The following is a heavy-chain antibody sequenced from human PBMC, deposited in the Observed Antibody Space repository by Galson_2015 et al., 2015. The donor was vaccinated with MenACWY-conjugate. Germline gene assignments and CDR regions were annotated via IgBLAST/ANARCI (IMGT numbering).Heavy chain of an antibody. V-gene: IGHV4-34*01. J-gene: IGHJ4*02. CDR3: ARGKPGGGYFDS. Sequence: TLSLTCAVYGGSFSGYYWNWIRQSPGKGLKWIGEINHSGTTNYNPSLKSRFTISVDTSKNQFSVKLSSVTAADTAVYYCARGKPGGGYFDSWGRGTLVTVSS. D-gene: IGHD3-10*01. CDR2: INHSGTT. CDR1: GGSFSGYY.